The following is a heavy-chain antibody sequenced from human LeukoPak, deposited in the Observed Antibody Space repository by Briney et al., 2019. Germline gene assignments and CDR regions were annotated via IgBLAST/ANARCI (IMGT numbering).Heavy chain of an antibody. CDR1: GFTLTSYA. Sequence: GGCLRLFCAASGFTLTSYAMSSVRQAPGKGLEWVSAISGSGGSTYYADSVKGRFTISRDNSKNTLYLQINRLMDEDSPFYYCPGKIAALLDFSGDGALVTASS. CDR3: PGKIAALLDF. D-gene: IGHD6-13*01. CDR2: ISGSGGST. J-gene: IGHJ4*01. V-gene: IGHV3-23*01.